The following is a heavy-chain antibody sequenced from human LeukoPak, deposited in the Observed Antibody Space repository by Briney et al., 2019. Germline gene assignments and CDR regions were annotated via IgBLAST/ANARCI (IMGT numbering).Heavy chain of an antibody. J-gene: IGHJ5*02. D-gene: IGHD3-3*01. Sequence: GGSLRLSCAASGFTFSTYGMNWVRQAPGKGLEWVSYISSSGSTIHYAHSVKGRFTISRDNAKNSLYLQMNSLRAEDTAVYYCARDLVEQIFGVVINWLDPWGQGTLVTVSS. CDR3: ARDLVEQIFGVVINWLDP. CDR1: GFTFSTYG. V-gene: IGHV3-48*01. CDR2: ISSSGSTI.